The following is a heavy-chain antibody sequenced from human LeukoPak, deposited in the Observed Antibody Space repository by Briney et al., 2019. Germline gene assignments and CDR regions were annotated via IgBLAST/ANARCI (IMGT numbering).Heavy chain of an antibody. CDR2: IYYSGST. J-gene: IGHJ4*02. V-gene: IGHV4-61*01. CDR1: GGSISSSSYY. CDR3: ASGIAAAGH. Sequence: PSQTLSLTCTVSGGSISSSSYYWSWIRQPPGKGLEWIGYIYYSGSTNYNPSLKSRVTISVDTSKNQFSLKLSSVTAADTAVYYCASGIAAAGHWGQGTLVTVSS. D-gene: IGHD6-13*01.